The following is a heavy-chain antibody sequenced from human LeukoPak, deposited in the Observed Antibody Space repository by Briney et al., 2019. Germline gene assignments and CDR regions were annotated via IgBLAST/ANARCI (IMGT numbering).Heavy chain of an antibody. CDR2: INSGSSTI. Sequence: GGSLRLSCAASGFTFSDYSMNWVRQAPGKGLEWVSYINSGSSTIYYVDSVEGRFTISRDNSKNTLYLQMNSLRAGDTAVYYCARVSGWYILDYWGQGTLVTVSS. J-gene: IGHJ4*02. D-gene: IGHD6-19*01. CDR1: GFTFSDYS. CDR3: ARVSGWYILDY. V-gene: IGHV3-48*01.